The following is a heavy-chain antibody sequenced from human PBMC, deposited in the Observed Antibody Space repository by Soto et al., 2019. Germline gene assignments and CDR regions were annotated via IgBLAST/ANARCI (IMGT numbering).Heavy chain of an antibody. V-gene: IGHV4-39*01. Sequence: QLQLQESGPGLVKPSETLSLTCSVSDDSINSDKYYWGWIRQPPGKGLEWIGSIYYRGNAYYNPSLQTRVTISLEKSNSQFSLKLNSVTAADSAVYFCARLEGLATISYSFDFWGPGALVTVSS. J-gene: IGHJ4*02. CDR3: ARLEGLATISYSFDF. CDR2: IYYRGNA. CDR1: DDSINSDKYY. D-gene: IGHD5-12*01.